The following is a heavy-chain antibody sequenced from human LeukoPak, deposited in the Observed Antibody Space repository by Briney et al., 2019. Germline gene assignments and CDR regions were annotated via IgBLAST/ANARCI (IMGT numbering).Heavy chain of an antibody. J-gene: IGHJ5*02. CDR3: ARGGIAARLDWFDP. V-gene: IGHV3-48*01. CDR1: GFTFSTSG. CDR2: ISGDSTTI. Sequence: GGSLRLSCAASGFTFSTSGINWVRQAPGKGLEWVSYISGDSTTIYYADSVKGRFTISRDNAENSLYLQMNSLRAEDTAVYYCARGGIAARLDWFDPWGQGTLVTVSS. D-gene: IGHD6-6*01.